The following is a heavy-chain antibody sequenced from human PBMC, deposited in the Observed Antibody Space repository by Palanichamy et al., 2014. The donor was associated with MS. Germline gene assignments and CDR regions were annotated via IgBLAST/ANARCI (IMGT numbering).Heavy chain of an antibody. Sequence: EEHLVESGGGLVQPGGSLRLSCAAPGFTFDDYAMHWVRQVPGKGLEWVSGISWNSDSLGYADSVKGRFAISRDNAKNSLCLQMNSLRAEDTALYYCAKQVGITRYYYYYGLDVWGQGTTVTVSS. CDR2: ISWNSDSL. CDR3: AKQVGITRYYYYYGLDV. J-gene: IGHJ6*02. V-gene: IGHV3-9*01. CDR1: GFTFDDYA. D-gene: IGHD1-26*01.